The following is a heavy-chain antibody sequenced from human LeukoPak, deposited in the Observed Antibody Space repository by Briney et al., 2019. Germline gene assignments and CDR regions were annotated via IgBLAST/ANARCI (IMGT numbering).Heavy chain of an antibody. J-gene: IGHJ4*02. Sequence: GKSLRLSCAASGFTFSSYAMDWVRQAPGKGLEWVAVISYDGSNKDYADSVKGRFTISRDNSKNTLYLQMNSLRAEDTAVYYCASGSSGWYFDYWGQGTLVTVSS. CDR3: ASGSSGWYFDY. V-gene: IGHV3-30-3*01. CDR2: ISYDGSNK. D-gene: IGHD6-19*01. CDR1: GFTFSSYA.